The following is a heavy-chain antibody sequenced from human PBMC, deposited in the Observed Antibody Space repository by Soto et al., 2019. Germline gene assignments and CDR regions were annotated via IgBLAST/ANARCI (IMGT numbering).Heavy chain of an antibody. J-gene: IGHJ6*02. CDR1: GGSISSSGYY. CDR3: ARLTLEDYYGMDV. Sequence: PSETLSLTCSVSGGSISSSGYYWGWIRQPPGKGLEWIGSIYYSGSTYYNPSLKSRVTISVDTSKNQFSLKLSSVTAADTAVYYCARLTLEDYYGMDVWGQGATVTVSS. CDR2: IYYSGST. V-gene: IGHV4-39*01.